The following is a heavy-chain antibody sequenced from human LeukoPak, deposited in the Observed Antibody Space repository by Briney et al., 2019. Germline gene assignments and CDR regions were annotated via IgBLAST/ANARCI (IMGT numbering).Heavy chain of an antibody. D-gene: IGHD6-19*01. Sequence: GRSLRLSCAASGFTFSNYGMHWVRQAPGKGLEWVAVISYDGSNKYYADSLKGRFTISRDNSKNTLYLQMNSLRAEDTAVYYCAEDKIVGSTGWYYFDYWGQGTLVTVSS. CDR2: ISYDGSNK. CDR1: GFTFSNYG. V-gene: IGHV3-30*18. CDR3: AEDKIVGSTGWYYFDY. J-gene: IGHJ4*02.